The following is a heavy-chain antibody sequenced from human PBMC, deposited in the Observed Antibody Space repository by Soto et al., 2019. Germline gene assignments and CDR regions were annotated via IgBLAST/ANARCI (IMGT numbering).Heavy chain of an antibody. CDR2: MNPNSGNT. V-gene: IGHV1-8*01. CDR3: AREPFTIGGIQAYGMDV. J-gene: IGHJ6*02. CDR1: GCTFTSYD. D-gene: IGHD5-18*01. Sequence: GALKVSCNASGCTFTSYDINCVRRSTGQGVEWMGWMNPNSGNTGYVQKFQGRVTMTRNTSISTAYMELSSLRSEDTAVYYCAREPFTIGGIQAYGMDVWGQGTTVTVS.